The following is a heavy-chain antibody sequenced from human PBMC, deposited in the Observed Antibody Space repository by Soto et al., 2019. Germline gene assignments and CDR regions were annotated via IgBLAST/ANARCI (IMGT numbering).Heavy chain of an antibody. V-gene: IGHV1-58*02. D-gene: IGHD2-15*01. J-gene: IGHJ5*01. CDR3: AVYKLAASVSCIDP. Sequence: QMQLVQSGPEVKKPGTSVKVSCKASGFTFTTSAIQWVRQARGQRLEWIGWIVVGSGKTNYAQKFQERVTITRDMSTSTAYMELSSLRSEDTAVYYCAVYKLAASVSCIDPWGQGTLVTVSS. CDR1: GFTFTTSA. CDR2: IVVGSGKT.